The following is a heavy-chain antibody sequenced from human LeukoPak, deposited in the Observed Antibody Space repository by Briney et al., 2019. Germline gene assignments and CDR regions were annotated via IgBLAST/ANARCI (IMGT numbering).Heavy chain of an antibody. CDR2: VGGNGGST. V-gene: IGHV3-23*01. D-gene: IGHD1-26*01. Sequence: AGGSLRLSCAASGFTFTTYAMSWVRQAPGKGLEWVSTVGGNGGSTYYADFVKGRFTISRDNPKNTLYLQMNTLRAEDTALYYCAKGYSGSYRSYFDYWGQGSLVTVSS. J-gene: IGHJ4*02. CDR3: AKGYSGSYRSYFDY. CDR1: GFTFTTYA.